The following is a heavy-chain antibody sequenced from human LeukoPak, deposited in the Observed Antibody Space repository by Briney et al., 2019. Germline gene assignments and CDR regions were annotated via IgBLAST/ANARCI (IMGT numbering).Heavy chain of an antibody. D-gene: IGHD3-22*01. Sequence: GASVKVSCKASGYTFTSYGISWVRQAPGQGLEWMGWISAYNGNTNYAQKLQGRVTMTTDTSTSIAYMELRSLRSDDTAVYYCARATYYYDSSGYYHPGYFDYWGQGTLVTVSS. J-gene: IGHJ4*02. CDR3: ARATYYYDSSGYYHPGYFDY. V-gene: IGHV1-18*01. CDR1: GYTFTSYG. CDR2: ISAYNGNT.